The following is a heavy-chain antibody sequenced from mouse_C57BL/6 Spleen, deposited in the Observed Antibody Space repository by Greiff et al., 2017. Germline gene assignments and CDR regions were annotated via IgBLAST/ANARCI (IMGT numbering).Heavy chain of an antibody. CDR1: GFNIQDDY. Sequence: VQLQQSGAELVRPGASVKLSCTASGFNIQDDYMHWVKQRPEQGLEWIGWIDPENGDTEYASKFQGKAIITADTSSNTAYLQLSSLTSEDTAVYYCTSGSRGAMDYWGQGTSVTVSS. J-gene: IGHJ4*01. V-gene: IGHV14-4*01. CDR3: TSGSRGAMDY. CDR2: IDPENGDT. D-gene: IGHD1-1*01.